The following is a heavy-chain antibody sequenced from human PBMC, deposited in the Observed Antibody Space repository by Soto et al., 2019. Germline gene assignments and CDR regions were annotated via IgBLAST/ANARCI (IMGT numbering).Heavy chain of an antibody. CDR2: INPSGGST. Sequence: QGQLVQSGAEVKKPGASVKVSCKASGYTFSNYYIHWVRQAPGQGLEWMGMINPSGGSTSYAQKCQGRVTMTSDTSTRTVYMELSSLRSEDTAVYYCAGNDKSGLDYWGQGTLVTVSS. V-gene: IGHV1-46*01. CDR3: AGNDKSGLDY. D-gene: IGHD1-1*01. J-gene: IGHJ4*02. CDR1: GYTFSNYY.